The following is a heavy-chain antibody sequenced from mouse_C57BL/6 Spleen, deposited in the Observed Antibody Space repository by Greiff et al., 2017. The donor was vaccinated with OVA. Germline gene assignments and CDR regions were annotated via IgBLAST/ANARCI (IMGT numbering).Heavy chain of an antibody. CDR2: INPNNGGT. V-gene: IGHV1-26*01. J-gene: IGHJ3*01. D-gene: IGHD4-1*02. CDR1: GYTFTDYY. CDR3: AQLGRGFAY. Sequence: QLQQSGPELVKPGASVKISCKASGYTFTDYYMNWVKQSHGKSLEWIGDINPNNGGTSYNQKFKGKATLTVDKSSSTAYMELRSLTSEDSAVYYCAQLGRGFAYWGQGTLVTVSA.